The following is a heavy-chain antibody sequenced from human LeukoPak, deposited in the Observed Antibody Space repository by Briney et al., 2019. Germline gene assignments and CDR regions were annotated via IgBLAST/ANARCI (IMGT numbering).Heavy chain of an antibody. J-gene: IGHJ3*02. Sequence: SETLSLTCTVSGGSISSYYWSWIRQPPGKGLEWIGYIHYTGSTNYNPSLKGRVIISVDTSKNQFSLELSSVTAADTAVYFCAREGLRLDAFDIWGQGTMVTVSS. CDR1: GGSISSYY. CDR3: AREGLRLDAFDI. CDR2: IHYTGST. V-gene: IGHV4-59*01. D-gene: IGHD2-8*01.